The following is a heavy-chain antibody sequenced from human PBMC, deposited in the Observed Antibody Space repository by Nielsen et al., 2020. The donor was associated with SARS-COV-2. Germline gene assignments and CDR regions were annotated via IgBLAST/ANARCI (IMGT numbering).Heavy chain of an antibody. Sequence: SETLSLTCTVSGGSISSYYWSWIRQPPGKGLEWIGCIYYSGSTNYNPSLKSRVTISVDTSKNQFSLKLSSVTAADTAVYYCARESPGDGWFDPWGQGTLVTVSS. CDR3: ARESPGDGWFDP. V-gene: IGHV4-59*01. CDR1: GGSISSYY. CDR2: IYYSGST. J-gene: IGHJ5*02. D-gene: IGHD3-16*01.